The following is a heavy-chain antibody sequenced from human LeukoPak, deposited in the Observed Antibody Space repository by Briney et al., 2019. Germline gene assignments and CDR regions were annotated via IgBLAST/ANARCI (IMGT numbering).Heavy chain of an antibody. CDR3: AKDAGYKTYYYYYGMDV. V-gene: IGHV3-30*18. J-gene: IGHJ6*02. Sequence: GGSLRLSCAASGFTFSSYGMHWVRQAPGKGLEWVAVISYDGSNKYYADSVKGRFTISRDNSKNTLYLQMNSLRAEDTAVYYCAKDAGYKTYYYYYGMDVWGQGTTVTVSS. D-gene: IGHD5-24*01. CDR1: GFTFSSYG. CDR2: ISYDGSNK.